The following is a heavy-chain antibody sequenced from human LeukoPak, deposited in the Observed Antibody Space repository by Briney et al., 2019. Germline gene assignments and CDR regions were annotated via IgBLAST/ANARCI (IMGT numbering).Heavy chain of an antibody. CDR2: IWYDGSNK. J-gene: IGHJ4*02. D-gene: IGHD5-12*01. CDR3: ASGSRYSGLLDY. V-gene: IGHV3-33*01. CDR1: GFTFSSYG. Sequence: PGGSLRLSCAASGFTFSSYGMHWVRQAPGKGLEWVAVIWYDGSNKYYADSVKGRFTISRDNSKNTLYLQMNSLRAEDTAVYYCASGSRYSGLLDYWGQGTLVTVSS.